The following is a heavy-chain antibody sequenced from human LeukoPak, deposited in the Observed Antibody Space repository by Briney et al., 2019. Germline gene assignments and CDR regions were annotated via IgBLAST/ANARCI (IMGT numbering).Heavy chain of an antibody. J-gene: IGHJ4*02. D-gene: IGHD3-22*01. CDR3: ARHYYDSSGYYRFDY. CDR1: GGSISSSSYY. Sequence: SETLSLTCTVSGGSISSSSYYWGWIRQPPGKGLEWIGSIYYSGSTYYNPSLKRRVTISVDTSKNQFSLKLSSVTAADTAVYYCARHYYDSSGYYRFDYWGQGTLVTVSS. CDR2: IYYSGST. V-gene: IGHV4-39*01.